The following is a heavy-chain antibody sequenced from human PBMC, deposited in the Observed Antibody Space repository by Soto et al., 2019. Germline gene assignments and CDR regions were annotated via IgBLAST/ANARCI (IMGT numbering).Heavy chain of an antibody. CDR3: GVPCRACAKSIVDY. J-gene: IGHJ4*01. Sequence: SETLSLTCTVSGGPISGSSYYWGWIRQPPGKGLEWIGSIYYSGSTYYNPSLKSRVTISVDTSKNQFSLKLSSVTAADTAFYYRGVPCRACAKSIVDYWCHGT. CDR2: IYYSGST. D-gene: IGHD1-26*01. CDR1: GGPISGSSYY. V-gene: IGHV4-39*01.